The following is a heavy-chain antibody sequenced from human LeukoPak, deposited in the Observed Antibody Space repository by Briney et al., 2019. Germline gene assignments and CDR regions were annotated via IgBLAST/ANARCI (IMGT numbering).Heavy chain of an antibody. V-gene: IGHV4-59*11. CDR2: IYYGGST. Sequence: SETLSLTCTVSGGSISSHYWSWIRQPPGKGLEWSGYIYYGGSTNYNPSLKSRVTISVDTSKNQFSLKLSSVTAADTAVYYCARGGWLRNWFDPWGQGTLVTVSS. CDR3: ARGGWLRNWFDP. CDR1: GGSISSHY. J-gene: IGHJ5*02. D-gene: IGHD5-12*01.